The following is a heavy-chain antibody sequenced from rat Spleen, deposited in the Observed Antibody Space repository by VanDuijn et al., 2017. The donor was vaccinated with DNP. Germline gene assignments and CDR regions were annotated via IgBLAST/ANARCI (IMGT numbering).Heavy chain of an antibody. CDR2: VPSSGGST. J-gene: IGHJ1*01. CDR1: GFTFSDYA. V-gene: IGHV5S23*01. D-gene: IGHD5-1*01. Sequence: EVQLVESGGGLVQPGRSLRLSCAASGFTFSDYAMAWIRQVPGKGLEWVASVPSSGGSTYYPDSVKGRFIISRDNARNTLYLQMNSLRSEDTATYFCARGSGTYYWYFDFWGPGTMVTVSS. CDR3: ARGSGTYYWYFDF.